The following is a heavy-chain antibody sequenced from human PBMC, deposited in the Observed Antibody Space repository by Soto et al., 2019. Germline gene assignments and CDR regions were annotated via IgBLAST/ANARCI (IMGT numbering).Heavy chain of an antibody. CDR3: ARDSGGDYGSQRGFDP. Sequence: SETLSLTCTVSGGSISSYYWSWIRQPPGKGLEWIGYIYYSGSTNYNPSLKSRVTISVDTSKNQFSLKLSSVTAADTAVYYCARDSGGDYGSQRGFDPWGQGTLVTVSS. V-gene: IGHV4-59*01. CDR1: GGSISSYY. D-gene: IGHD4-17*01. CDR2: IYYSGST. J-gene: IGHJ5*02.